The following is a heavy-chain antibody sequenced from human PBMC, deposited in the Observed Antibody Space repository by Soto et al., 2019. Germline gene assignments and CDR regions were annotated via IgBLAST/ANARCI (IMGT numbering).Heavy chain of an antibody. J-gene: IGHJ4*02. CDR1: GGTFRSYG. D-gene: IGHD3-22*01. Sequence: GGSQRLSSTASGGTFRSYGMHWVRQAPGKGLEWVAVIWYDGSNKYYADSVKGRFTISRDNSKNTLYLQMNSLRAEDTAVYYCARDLIYYYDSSGYSLDYWGQGTLVTVSS. CDR2: IWYDGSNK. V-gene: IGHV3-33*01. CDR3: ARDLIYYYDSSGYSLDY.